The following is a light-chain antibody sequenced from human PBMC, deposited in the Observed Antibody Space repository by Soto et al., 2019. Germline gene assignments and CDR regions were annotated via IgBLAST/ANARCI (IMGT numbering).Light chain of an antibody. CDR2: AAS. J-gene: IGKJ4*01. V-gene: IGKV1-27*01. Sequence: DIQMTQSPSSLSASVGDRVTITCRATQGISNYLAWYQQKPGKVPKLLIYAASALQSGVPSRFSGSGSGTDFTLTISSLQPEDVPTYYCQEYASAPALTFGGGTKVEIK. CDR3: QEYASAPALT. CDR1: QGISNY.